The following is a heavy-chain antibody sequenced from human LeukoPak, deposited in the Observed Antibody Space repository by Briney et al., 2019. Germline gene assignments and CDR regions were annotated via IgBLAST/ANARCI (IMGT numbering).Heavy chain of an antibody. Sequence: ASVKVSCKASGYTFTGYYMHWVRQAPGQGLEWMGWINPNSGGTNYAQKFQGRVTMTRDTSISTAYMELSTLRSDDTAVYYCARDGGSGSYYYYGMDVWGQGTTVTVSS. CDR2: INPNSGGT. V-gene: IGHV1-2*02. CDR1: GYTFTGYY. CDR3: ARDGGSGSYYYYGMDV. J-gene: IGHJ6*02. D-gene: IGHD3-10*01.